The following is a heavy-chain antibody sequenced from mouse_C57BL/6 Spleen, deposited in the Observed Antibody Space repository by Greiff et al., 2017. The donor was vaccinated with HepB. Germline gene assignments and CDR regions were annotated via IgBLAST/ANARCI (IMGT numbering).Heavy chain of an antibody. CDR2: IHPNSGST. CDR1: GYTFTSYW. Sequence: QVQLQQPGAELVKPGASVKLSCKASGYTFTSYWMHWVKQRPGQGLEWIGMIHPNSGSTNYNEKFKSKATLTVDKSSSTAYMQLSSLTSEDSAVYYCARYSFSYGSSYGYFDYWGQGTTLTVSS. CDR3: ARYSFSYGSSYGYFDY. J-gene: IGHJ2*01. V-gene: IGHV1-64*01. D-gene: IGHD1-1*01.